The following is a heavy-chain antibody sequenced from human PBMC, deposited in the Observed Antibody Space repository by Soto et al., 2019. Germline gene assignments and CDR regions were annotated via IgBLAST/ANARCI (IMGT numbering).Heavy chain of an antibody. CDR2: IYRTGST. J-gene: IGHJ4*02. CDR1: GGSFTSNNW. CDR3: ASRDPGTSVDY. V-gene: IGHV4-4*02. Sequence: RSLTCAVSGGSFTSNNWWTWVRQPPGQGLEWIGEIYRTGSTNYNPSLKSRVTISLDKSENQVSLKVTSLTAADTAVYYCASRDPGTSVDYWGQGTLVTVSS. D-gene: IGHD1-7*01.